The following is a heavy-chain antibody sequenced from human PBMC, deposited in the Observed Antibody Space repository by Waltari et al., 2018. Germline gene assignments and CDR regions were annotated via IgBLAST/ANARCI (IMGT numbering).Heavy chain of an antibody. CDR1: GYTFTSSG. CDR3: ARGWVKRHGDVDY. Sequence: VQLVQSGAEGKKPGAPVKVSCKASGYTFTSSGISWVRRAPGQGLEWMGWISAYNGNTNYAQKLQSRVTMTTDTSTSTAYVELGVLRSDGAAVYYCARGWVKRHGDVDYWGQGTLVTVSS. CDR2: ISAYNGNT. D-gene: IGHD4-17*01. J-gene: IGHJ4*02. V-gene: IGHV1-18*01.